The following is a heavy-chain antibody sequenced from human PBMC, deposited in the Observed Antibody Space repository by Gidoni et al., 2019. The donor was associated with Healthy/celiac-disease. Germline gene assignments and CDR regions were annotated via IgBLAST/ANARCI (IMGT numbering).Heavy chain of an antibody. CDR3: ARGGEYYDILTGYPHNYYYYIDV. CDR1: GYNFTSYG. Sequence: QVQLVQYGAEVTKPGASVKVSCKASGYNFTSYGISWVRQAPGQGLEWMGLISAYNGNTNYAQKLQVRVTMTTDTSTSTAYMELRSLRSDDTAVYYCARGGEYYDILTGYPHNYYYYIDVWGKGTTVTVSS. CDR2: ISAYNGNT. V-gene: IGHV1-18*01. J-gene: IGHJ6*03. D-gene: IGHD3-9*01.